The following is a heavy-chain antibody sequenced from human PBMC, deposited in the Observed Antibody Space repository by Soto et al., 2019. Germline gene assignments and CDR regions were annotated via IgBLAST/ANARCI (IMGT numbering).Heavy chain of an antibody. Sequence: SETLSLTCTVSGGSISSYYWSWIWQPPGKGLEWIGYIYYSGSTNYNPSLKSRVTISVDTSKNQFSLKLSSVTAADTAVYYCARRWGGTFDYWGQGTLVTVSS. D-gene: IGHD2-21*01. CDR2: IYYSGST. CDR1: GGSISSYY. V-gene: IGHV4-59*01. CDR3: ARRWGGTFDY. J-gene: IGHJ4*02.